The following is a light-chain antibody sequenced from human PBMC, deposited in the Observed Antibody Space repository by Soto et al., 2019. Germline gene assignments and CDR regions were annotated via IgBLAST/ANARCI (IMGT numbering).Light chain of an antibody. V-gene: IGKV1-17*01. J-gene: IGKJ4*01. CDR2: AAS. CDR1: QGVKTD. Sequence: DIQMTQSPSSVSASVGDRVTISCRASQGVKTDLGWYQQKPGKAPKRLIYAASRLQSGVPSRFSGSGSGTEFTLTISSLQPADFASYYCLQYYSYPLTFGGGTRVEIK. CDR3: LQYYSYPLT.